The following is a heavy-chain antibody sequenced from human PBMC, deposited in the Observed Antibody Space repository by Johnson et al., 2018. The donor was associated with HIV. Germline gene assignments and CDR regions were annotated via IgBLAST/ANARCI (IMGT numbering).Heavy chain of an antibody. J-gene: IGHJ3*02. CDR2: IYSGGTT. Sequence: VQLVESGGGLVQPGGSLRLSCAASGFTFSSYWMHWVRQAPGKGLVWVSVIYSGGTTYYAGSVKGRFTISRDNSKNTLYLQMNSLRAEDTAVYYCGRDYGMTLRLGGYGALDIWGQGTMVTVSS. V-gene: IGHV3-66*01. CDR3: GRDYGMTLRLGGYGALDI. D-gene: IGHD3-16*01. CDR1: GFTFSSYW.